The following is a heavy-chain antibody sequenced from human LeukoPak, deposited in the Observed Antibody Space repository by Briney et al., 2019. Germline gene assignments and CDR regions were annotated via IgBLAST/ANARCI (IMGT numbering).Heavy chain of an antibody. CDR2: ISDSGSTT. CDR1: GLTFSSYA. J-gene: IGHJ4*02. Sequence: PGGSLRLSCAPSGLTFSSYAMSWARQAPGKGLEWVSGISDSGSTTYHADSVKGRFTISRDNSKNTLYLQMNSLRAEDTAAYYCAKDVPETGSSTGWFDYWGQGTLVTVSS. D-gene: IGHD6-19*01. CDR3: AKDVPETGSSTGWFDY. V-gene: IGHV3-23*01.